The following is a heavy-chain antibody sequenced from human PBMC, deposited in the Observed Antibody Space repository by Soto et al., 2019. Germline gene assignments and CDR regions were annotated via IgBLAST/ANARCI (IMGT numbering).Heavy chain of an antibody. J-gene: IGHJ4*02. CDR2: IYYSGST. D-gene: IGHD2-21*01. V-gene: IGHV4-30-4*01. Sequence: PSETLSLTCTVSGGSISSGDYYWSWIRQPPGKGLEWIGYIYYSGSTYYNPSLESRVTISVDASKNQFSLKLSSVTAADTAVYYCARGTEFVYFDYWGQGTLVTVSS. CDR1: GGSISSGDYY. CDR3: ARGTEFVYFDY.